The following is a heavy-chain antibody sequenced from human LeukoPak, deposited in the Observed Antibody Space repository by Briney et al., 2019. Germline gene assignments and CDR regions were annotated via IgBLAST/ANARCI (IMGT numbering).Heavy chain of an antibody. CDR2: ISGSGGST. Sequence: GGSLRLSCAPSGFTFSSYAIRWVRQAPGKGLHWVSAISGSGGSTYYADSVKGRFTISRDNSKNTLYLQMNSLRAEDTAVYYCAKDSPTAMVGYLDYWGQGTLVTVSS. V-gene: IGHV3-23*01. CDR3: AKDSPTAMVGYLDY. D-gene: IGHD5-18*01. J-gene: IGHJ4*02. CDR1: GFTFSSYA.